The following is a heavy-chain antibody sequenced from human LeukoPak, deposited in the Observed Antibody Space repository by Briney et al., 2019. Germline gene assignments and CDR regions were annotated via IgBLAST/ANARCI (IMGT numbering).Heavy chain of an antibody. J-gene: IGHJ4*02. Sequence: GGSLRLSCAASGFTFSSYTIHWVRQAPGKGLEWVAVISYDGSNKYYADSVKGRFTISRDNSKNTLYLQMNSLRAEDTAVYYCARDNTYDILRGALFDYWGQGTLVTVSS. V-gene: IGHV3-30*04. D-gene: IGHD3-9*01. CDR1: GFTFSSYT. CDR3: ARDNTYDILRGALFDY. CDR2: ISYDGSNK.